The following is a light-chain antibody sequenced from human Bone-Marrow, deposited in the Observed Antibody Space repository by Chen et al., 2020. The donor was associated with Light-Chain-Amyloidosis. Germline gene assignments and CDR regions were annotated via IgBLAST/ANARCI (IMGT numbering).Light chain of an antibody. Sequence: SYELTQPPSVSVSPGQTARITCSGDDLPTKYAYWYQQKPGQAPVLVIHRDTERPSGISERFSGSSSGTTATLTNSGVQGEDEADYHCQSADSSGTYGVIFGGGTKLTVL. V-gene: IGLV3-25*03. CDR2: RDT. CDR3: QSADSSGTYGVI. CDR1: DLPTKY. J-gene: IGLJ2*01.